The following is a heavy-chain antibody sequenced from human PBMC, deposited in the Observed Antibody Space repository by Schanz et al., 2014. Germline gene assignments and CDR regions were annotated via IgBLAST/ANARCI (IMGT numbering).Heavy chain of an antibody. D-gene: IGHD3-22*01. CDR3: AGAFDSSGYYFDY. CDR2: VNPSVRGT. J-gene: IGHJ4*02. V-gene: IGHV1-46*03. Sequence: QVQLVQSGTQVKKPGASVKVSCKASGYTLSAYSLHWVRQAPGQGLEWMGIVNPSVRGTHFAREYQVRVTVTSDTSTSTVYMELSGLRSEDTAVYYCAGAFDSSGYYFDYWGQGTLVTVSP. CDR1: GYTLSAYS.